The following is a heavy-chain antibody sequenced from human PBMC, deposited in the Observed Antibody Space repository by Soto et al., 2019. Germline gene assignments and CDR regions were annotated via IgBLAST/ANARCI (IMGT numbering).Heavy chain of an antibody. CDR1: GGSFSGYY. CDR2: INHSGST. Sequence: QVQLQQWGAGLLKPSETLSLTCAVYGGSFSGYYWSWIRQPPGKGLEWIGEINHSGSTNYNPSLKSRVTIAVDTSKNQFSLKLSSVTAADTAVYYCARRREQWLDDYWGQGTLVTVSS. D-gene: IGHD6-19*01. J-gene: IGHJ4*02. CDR3: ARRREQWLDDY. V-gene: IGHV4-34*01.